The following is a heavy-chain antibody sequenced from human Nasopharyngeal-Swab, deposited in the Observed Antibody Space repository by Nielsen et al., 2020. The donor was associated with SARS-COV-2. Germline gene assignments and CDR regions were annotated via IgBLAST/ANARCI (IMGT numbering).Heavy chain of an antibody. Sequence: WIRQPPGKGLEWVAVIWYDGSNKYYADSVEGRFTISRDNSKNTLYLQMNSLRAEDTAVYYCARVQNYCSGGSCSTLDAFDIWGQGTMVTVSS. V-gene: IGHV3-33*01. CDR2: IWYDGSNK. CDR3: ARVQNYCSGGSCSTLDAFDI. J-gene: IGHJ3*02. D-gene: IGHD2-15*01.